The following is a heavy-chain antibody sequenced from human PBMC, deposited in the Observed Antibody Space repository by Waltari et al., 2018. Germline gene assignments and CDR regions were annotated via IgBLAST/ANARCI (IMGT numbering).Heavy chain of an antibody. Sequence: QLQLQESGPGLVKPSETLSLTCTVSGGSISSSSYYWGWIRQPPGKGLEWIGSIYYSGSTYYNPSLKSRVTISVDTSKNQFSLKLSSVTAADTAVYYCASGQRDPSLYYYYYMDVWGKGTTVTISS. CDR3: ASGQRDPSLYYYYYMDV. J-gene: IGHJ6*03. V-gene: IGHV4-39*07. CDR2: IYYSGST. CDR1: GGSISSSSYY.